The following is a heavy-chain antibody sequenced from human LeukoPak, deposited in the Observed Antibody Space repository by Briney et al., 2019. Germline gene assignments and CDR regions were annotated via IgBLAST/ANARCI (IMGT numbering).Heavy chain of an antibody. Sequence: SETLSLTCAVYGGSFSGYYWSWIRQPPGKGLEWIGEINHGGSTNYNPSLKSRVTISVDTSKNQFSLKLSSVTAADTAVYYCARQMNTVTADYWGQGTLVTVSS. D-gene: IGHD4-17*01. J-gene: IGHJ4*02. V-gene: IGHV4-34*01. CDR1: GGSFSGYY. CDR2: INHGGST. CDR3: ARQMNTVTADY.